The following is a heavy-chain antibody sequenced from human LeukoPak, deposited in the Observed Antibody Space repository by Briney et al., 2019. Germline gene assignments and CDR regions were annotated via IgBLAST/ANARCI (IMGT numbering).Heavy chain of an antibody. D-gene: IGHD3-22*01. CDR2: IYYSGST. V-gene: IGHV4-39*01. J-gene: IGHJ3*02. Sequence: PSETLSLTCTVSGGSISSSSYHWGWIRQPPGKGLEWIGSIYYSGSTYYNPSLKSRVTISVDTSKNQFSLKLSSMTAADTAVYYCAKDYYYDSSGYYYEVSSPFAFDIWGQGTMVTVSS. CDR1: GGSISSSSYH. CDR3: AKDYYYDSSGYYYEVSSPFAFDI.